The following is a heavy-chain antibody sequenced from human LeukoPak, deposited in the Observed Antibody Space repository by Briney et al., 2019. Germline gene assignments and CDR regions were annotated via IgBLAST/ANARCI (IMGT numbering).Heavy chain of an antibody. Sequence: GGSLRLSCAASGFDFTTQSMNWVRQAPGKGLEWLSYISRSSSYIYYADSVKGRFTISRDNAKNSLYLQMNSLRAEDTAVYYCARDGHNGPPYWGQGTLVTVSS. CDR1: GFDFTTQS. V-gene: IGHV3-21*05. D-gene: IGHD1-14*01. J-gene: IGHJ4*02. CDR2: ISRSSSYI. CDR3: ARDGHNGPPY.